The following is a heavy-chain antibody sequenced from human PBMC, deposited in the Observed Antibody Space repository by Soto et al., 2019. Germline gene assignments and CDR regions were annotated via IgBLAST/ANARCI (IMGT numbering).Heavy chain of an antibody. D-gene: IGHD2-15*01. Sequence: GGSLRLSCAASGFTFSSYAMSWVRQAPGKGLEWVSAISGSGGSTYYADSVKGRFTISRDNSKNTLYLQMNSLRAEDMAVYYCAKVKGVVDQSPPMVYYYYGMDVWGQGTTVTVSS. CDR2: ISGSGGST. CDR1: GFTFSSYA. V-gene: IGHV3-23*01. CDR3: AKVKGVVDQSPPMVYYYYGMDV. J-gene: IGHJ6*02.